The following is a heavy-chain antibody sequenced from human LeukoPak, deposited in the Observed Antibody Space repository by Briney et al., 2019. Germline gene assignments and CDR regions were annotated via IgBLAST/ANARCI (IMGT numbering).Heavy chain of an antibody. CDR1: GYTFSAYN. J-gene: IGHJ4*02. D-gene: IGHD5-18*01. Sequence: ASVKVSCKASGYTFSAYNMHWVRQAPGQGLEWMGWINPSSGDTKYAQKFQGRVTMTMTRDTSISTAYMELSRLRSDDTAVYYCARGRRGYSYGLTYYFDYWGQGTLVTVSS. V-gene: IGHV1-2*02. CDR2: INPSSGDT. CDR3: ARGRRGYSYGLTYYFDY.